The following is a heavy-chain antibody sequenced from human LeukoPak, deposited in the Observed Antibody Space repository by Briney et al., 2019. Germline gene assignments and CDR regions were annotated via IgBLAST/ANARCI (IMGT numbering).Heavy chain of an antibody. CDR3: ARDPYYYDSRNWFDP. CDR2: INTNTGNP. V-gene: IGHV7-4-1*02. CDR1: GYILTNYY. J-gene: IGHJ5*02. Sequence: ASVKVSCKASGYILTNYYMHWVRQAPGQGLEWMGWINTNTGNPTYAQGFTGRFVFSLDTSVSTAYLQISSLKAEDTAVYYCARDPYYYDSRNWFDPWGQGTLVTVSS. D-gene: IGHD3-22*01.